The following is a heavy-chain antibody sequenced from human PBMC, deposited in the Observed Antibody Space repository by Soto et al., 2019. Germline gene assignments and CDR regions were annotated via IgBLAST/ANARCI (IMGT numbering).Heavy chain of an antibody. V-gene: IGHV1-69*13. CDR1: GYTFTGYY. J-gene: IGHJ4*02. D-gene: IGHD6-13*01. CDR2: IIPIFGTA. Sequence: GASVKVSCKASGYTFTGYYMHWVRQAPGQGLEWMGWIIPIFGTANYAQKFQGRVTITADESTSTAYMELSSLRSEDTAVYYCARGALGQQLDNYWGQGTLVTVSS. CDR3: ARGALGQQLDNY.